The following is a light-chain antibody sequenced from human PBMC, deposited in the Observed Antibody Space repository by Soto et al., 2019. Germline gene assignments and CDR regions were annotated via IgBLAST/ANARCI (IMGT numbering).Light chain of an antibody. CDR3: TSYAGTYSFFYV. V-gene: IGLV2-8*01. J-gene: IGLJ1*01. Sequence: QSALTQPPSASGSPGQSVTISCTGTSSDVGAYNYVSWYQQLPGKAPILIIYEVSKRPSGVPDRFSGSKSGNTASLTVSGLQAEDEADYYCTSYAGTYSFFYVFGTGTKVTVL. CDR2: EVS. CDR1: SSDVGAYNY.